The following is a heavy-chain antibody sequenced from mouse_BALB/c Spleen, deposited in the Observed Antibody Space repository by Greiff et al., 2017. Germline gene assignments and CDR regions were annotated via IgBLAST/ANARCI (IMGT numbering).Heavy chain of an antibody. CDR3: ARNYHGNYVDY. V-gene: IGHV2-2*02. D-gene: IGHD2-1*01. CDR2: IWSGGST. J-gene: IGHJ4*01. Sequence: QVQLQPSGPGLVQPSQSLSITCTVSGFSLTSYGVPWVRQSPGKGLVWLGVIWSGGSTDYNAAFISRLSFSKDNSKSQVFFKMNSLQANDTAIYYCARNYHGNYVDYWGQGTSVTVSS. CDR1: GFSLTSYG.